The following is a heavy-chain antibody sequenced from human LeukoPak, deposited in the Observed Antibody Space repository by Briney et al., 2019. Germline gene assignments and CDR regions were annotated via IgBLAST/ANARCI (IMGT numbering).Heavy chain of an antibody. CDR3: ARGGYSYQYYYGMDV. CDR2: MNPNSGNT. V-gene: IGHV1-8*01. Sequence: GASVKVSCKASGYTFTSYDINWVRQATGQGLEWMGWMNPNSGNTGYAQKFQGRVTVTRNTSISTAYMELSSLRSEDTAVYYCARGGYSYQYYYGMDVWGQGTTVTVSS. D-gene: IGHD5-18*01. J-gene: IGHJ6*02. CDR1: GYTFTSYD.